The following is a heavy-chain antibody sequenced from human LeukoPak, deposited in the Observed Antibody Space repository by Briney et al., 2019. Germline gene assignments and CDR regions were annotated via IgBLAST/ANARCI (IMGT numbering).Heavy chain of an antibody. Sequence: GKSLRLSCAVSGFTFSSYTMHWVRQAPGKGLEWVAVTSYDGSKKFYADSVKGRFTISRDNSKKMLYLQMNSLRAEDTSIYYCAREKVPAAAVPTAFDYWGQGLLVTVSS. CDR2: TSYDGSKK. CDR1: GFTFSSYT. J-gene: IGHJ4*02. CDR3: AREKVPAAAVPTAFDY. D-gene: IGHD2-2*01. V-gene: IGHV3-30*04.